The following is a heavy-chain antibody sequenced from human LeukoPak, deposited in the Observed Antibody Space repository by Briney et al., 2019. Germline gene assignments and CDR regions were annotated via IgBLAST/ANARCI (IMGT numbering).Heavy chain of an antibody. CDR1: GFTFDDYA. Sequence: PGGSLRLSCAASGFTFDDYAMHWVRQAPGKGLEWVSLISWDGGSTYYADSVKGRFTISRDNSKNSLYLQMNSLRAEDTALYYCAKGTGRYDYYMDVWGKGTTVTVSS. J-gene: IGHJ6*03. V-gene: IGHV3-43D*03. D-gene: IGHD1-14*01. CDR3: AKGTGRYDYYMDV. CDR2: ISWDGGST.